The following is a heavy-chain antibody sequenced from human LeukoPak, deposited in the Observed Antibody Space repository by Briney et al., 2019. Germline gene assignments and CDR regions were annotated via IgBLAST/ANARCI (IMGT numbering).Heavy chain of an antibody. Sequence: GGSLRLSCAASGFTFSSYGMHWVRQAPGKGLEWVAVISYDGSNKYYADSVKGRFTISRDNSKNTLYLQMNSLRAEDTAVYYCAKVELPNYYGSGSSLDYWGQGTLVTVSS. CDR3: AKVELPNYYGSGSSLDY. V-gene: IGHV3-30*18. CDR1: GFTFSSYG. J-gene: IGHJ4*02. CDR2: ISYDGSNK. D-gene: IGHD3-10*01.